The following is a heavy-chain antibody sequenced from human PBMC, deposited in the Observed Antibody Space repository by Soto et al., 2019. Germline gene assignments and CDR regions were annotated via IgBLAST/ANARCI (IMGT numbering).Heavy chain of an antibody. Sequence: PGGSLRLSCAASGFTFSSYAMSWVRQAPGKGLEWVSGISGSGGSTYYADSVKGRFTISRDNSKNTVYLQMNSPRAEDTAVHYCAKGGYCSGGSCYGAFDIWGQGTMVTVSS. V-gene: IGHV3-23*01. CDR2: ISGSGGST. J-gene: IGHJ3*02. CDR1: GFTFSSYA. D-gene: IGHD2-15*01. CDR3: AKGGYCSGGSCYGAFDI.